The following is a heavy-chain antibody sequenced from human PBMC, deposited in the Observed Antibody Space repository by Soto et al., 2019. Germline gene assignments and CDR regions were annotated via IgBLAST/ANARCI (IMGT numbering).Heavy chain of an antibody. CDR1: GAFITGSYYY. CDR2: VFYTGFT. Sequence: SETLSLTCAVSGAFITGSYYYWAWLRQSPGKGPEWIGSVFYTGFTSYNPSLESRVSVSVDTSESQFSLKLSAVTAADTAVYYWATSQKGYNWNYFDHWGQGALVTVSS. CDR3: ATSQKGYNWNYFDH. D-gene: IGHD1-20*01. J-gene: IGHJ4*02. V-gene: IGHV4-39*01.